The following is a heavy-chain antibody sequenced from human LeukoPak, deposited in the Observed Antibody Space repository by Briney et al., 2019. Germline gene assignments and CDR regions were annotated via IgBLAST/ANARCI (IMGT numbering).Heavy chain of an antibody. D-gene: IGHD4-17*01. CDR2: ISYSGST. J-gene: IGHJ3*02. CDR1: GGSISSHY. V-gene: IGHV4-59*11. CDR3: ARDPTTVTKGFDI. Sequence: KPSETLSLTCTVLGGSISSHYWTWIRQSPGKGLEWIGYISYSGSTNYNPSLKSRVTLSVDTSKNQFSLKLSSVTAADTAVYYCARDPTTVTKGFDIWGQGTTVTVSS.